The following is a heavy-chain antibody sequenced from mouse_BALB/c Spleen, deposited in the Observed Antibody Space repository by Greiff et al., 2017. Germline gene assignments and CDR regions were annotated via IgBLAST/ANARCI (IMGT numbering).Heavy chain of an antibody. CDR3: TRMVYRYGEFDY. D-gene: IGHD2-14*01. CDR2: IYPGNSDT. V-gene: IGHV1-5*01. CDR1: GYTFTSYW. Sequence: VQLQQSGTVLARPGASVKMSCKASGYTFTSYWMHWVKQRPGQGLEWIGAIYPGNSDTSYNQKFKGKAKLTAVTSTSTAYMELSSLTNEDSAVYYCTRMVYRYGEFDYWGQGTTLTVSS. J-gene: IGHJ2*01.